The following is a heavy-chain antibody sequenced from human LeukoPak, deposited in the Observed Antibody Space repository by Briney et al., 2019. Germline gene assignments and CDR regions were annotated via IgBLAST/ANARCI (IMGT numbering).Heavy chain of an antibody. CDR2: ILPISGTA. J-gene: IGHJ4*02. V-gene: IGHV1-69*06. Sequence: SVKVSSKPSAGTFSSYAINWVRQAHGQGLGWMGWILPISGTANYAQKFQGKVTITADKSTGTAYMELSRLRSEDTSVYYCAREVPATDGRMDYWGQGTLVTVSS. D-gene: IGHD2-2*01. CDR1: AGTFSSYA. CDR3: AREVPATDGRMDY.